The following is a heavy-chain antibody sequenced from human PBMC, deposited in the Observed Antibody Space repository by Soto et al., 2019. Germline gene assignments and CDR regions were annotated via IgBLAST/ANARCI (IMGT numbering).Heavy chain of an antibody. V-gene: IGHV1-8*01. CDR3: ARSGRGAVAGIHYYYYYGVDV. CDR1: GYTFTSYD. CDR2: MNPNSGNT. J-gene: IGHJ6*02. Sequence: GASVKVSCKASGYTFTSYDINWVRQATGQGLEWMGWMNPNSGNTGYAQKFQGRVTMTRNTSISTAYMELSSLRSEDTAVYYCARSGRGAVAGIHYYYYYGVDVWGQGTTVTVSS. D-gene: IGHD6-19*01.